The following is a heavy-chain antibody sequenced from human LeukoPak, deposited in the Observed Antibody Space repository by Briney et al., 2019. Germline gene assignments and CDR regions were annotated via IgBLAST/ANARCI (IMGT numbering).Heavy chain of an antibody. J-gene: IGHJ5*02. D-gene: IGHD2-2*01. CDR1: GYSISSGYY. Sequence: PSETLSLTCAVSGYSISSGYYWSWIRQPPGKGLEWIGEINHSGSTNYNPSLKSRVTISVDTSKNQFSLKLSSVTAADTAVYYCARDRIRGYCSSTSCLANPWGQGTLVTVSS. CDR3: ARDRIRGYCSSTSCLANP. V-gene: IGHV4-34*01. CDR2: INHSGST.